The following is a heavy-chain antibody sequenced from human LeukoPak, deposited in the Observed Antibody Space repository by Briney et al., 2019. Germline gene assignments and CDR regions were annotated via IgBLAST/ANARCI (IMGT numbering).Heavy chain of an antibody. D-gene: IGHD4-17*01. Sequence: SGTLSLTCSVSGVSISSSNWWSWVRQPPGKGLEWIGEISLSGNTNYNPSLKSRVTISVDKSKNQFSLNLSSVTAADTAVYYCARNHYGDFFDYWGQGTLVTVSS. CDR1: GVSISSSNW. V-gene: IGHV4-4*02. CDR3: ARNHYGDFFDY. CDR2: ISLSGNT. J-gene: IGHJ4*02.